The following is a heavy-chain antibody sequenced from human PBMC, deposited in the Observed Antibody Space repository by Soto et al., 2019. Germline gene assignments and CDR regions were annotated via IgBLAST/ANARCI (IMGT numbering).Heavy chain of an antibody. J-gene: IGHJ6*02. Sequence: PSETLSLTCTVSGGSISSGDYYWSWIRQPPGKGLEWIGYIYYSGSTYYNPSLKSRVTISVDTSKNQFSLELSSVTAADTAVYYCARDTYYYGSGSNPYYYYGMDVWGQGTTVTVSS. D-gene: IGHD3-10*01. V-gene: IGHV4-30-4*01. CDR1: GGSISSGDYY. CDR2: IYYSGST. CDR3: ARDTYYYGSGSNPYYYYGMDV.